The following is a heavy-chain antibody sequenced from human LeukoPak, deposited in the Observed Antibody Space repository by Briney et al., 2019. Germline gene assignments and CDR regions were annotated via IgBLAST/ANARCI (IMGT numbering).Heavy chain of an antibody. J-gene: IGHJ4*02. Sequence: PSETLSLTCTVSGGSVSSGSYYWSWIRQPPGKGLEWIGYIYYSGSTNYNPSLKSRVTISVDTSKNQFSLKLSSVTAADTAVYYCARVGEGGRDGYKGLFDYWGQGTLVTVSS. CDR1: GGSVSSGSYY. CDR2: IYYSGST. V-gene: IGHV4-61*01. D-gene: IGHD5-24*01. CDR3: ARVGEGGRDGYKGLFDY.